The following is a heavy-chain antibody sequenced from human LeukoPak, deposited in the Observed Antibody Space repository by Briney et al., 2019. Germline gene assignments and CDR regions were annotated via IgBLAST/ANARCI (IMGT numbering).Heavy chain of an antibody. CDR3: ARDQTRNPIVGATYDWFDP. J-gene: IGHJ5*02. V-gene: IGHV1-69*05. D-gene: IGHD1-26*01. Sequence: ASVKVSCKASGYTFTSYDINWVRQAPGQGLEWMGGIIPIFGTANYAQKFEGRVTITTDESTSTAYMELSSLRSEDTAVYYCARDQTRNPIVGATYDWFDPWGQGTLVTVSS. CDR2: IIPIFGTA. CDR1: GYTFTSYD.